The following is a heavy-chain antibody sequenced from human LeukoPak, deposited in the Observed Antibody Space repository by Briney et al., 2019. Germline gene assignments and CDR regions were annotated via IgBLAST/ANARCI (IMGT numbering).Heavy chain of an antibody. CDR2: IYSGSS. Sequence: SETLSLTCTVSGGSISSYYWSWIRQPLGKGLEWISHIYSGSSDYNPSLKSRVTISVDTSKNQFSLNLSSVTATDTAVYYCARAYSSGWYYFEYWGQGTLVTVSS. CDR3: ARAYSSGWYYFEY. CDR1: GGSISSYY. J-gene: IGHJ4*02. V-gene: IGHV4-59*08. D-gene: IGHD6-19*01.